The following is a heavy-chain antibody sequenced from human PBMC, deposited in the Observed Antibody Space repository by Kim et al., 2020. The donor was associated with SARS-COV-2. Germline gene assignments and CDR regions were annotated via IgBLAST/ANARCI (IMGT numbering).Heavy chain of an antibody. CDR2: LSANSGGT. CDR3: ARSSLLDFDY. V-gene: IGHV1-2*06. J-gene: IGHJ4*02. Sequence: ASVKVSCKASGYTFTDYHIHWVRQAPGQGLEWMGRLSANSGGTNYAQRFQGRVTMTRDTSISTVYLEMTRLRSDDTAVYYCARSSLLDFDYWGRGTLVTV. CDR1: GYTFTDYH. D-gene: IGHD2-15*01.